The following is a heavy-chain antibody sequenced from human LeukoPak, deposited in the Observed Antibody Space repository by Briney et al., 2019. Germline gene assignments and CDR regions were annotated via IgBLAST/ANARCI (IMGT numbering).Heavy chain of an antibody. V-gene: IGHV4-59*01. D-gene: IGHD1-7*01. Sequence: PSETLSLTCTVSGGSISSYYWSWIRQPPGKGLEWIGYIYYSGSTNYNPSLKSRVTISVDTSKNQFSLKLSSVTAADTAVYYCARGNYGYYYCMDVWGKGTTVTVSS. CDR1: GGSISSYY. J-gene: IGHJ6*03. CDR2: IYYSGST. CDR3: ARGNYGYYYCMDV.